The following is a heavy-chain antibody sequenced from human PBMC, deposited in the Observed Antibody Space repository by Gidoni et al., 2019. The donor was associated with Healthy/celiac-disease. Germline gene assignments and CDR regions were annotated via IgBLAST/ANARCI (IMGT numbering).Heavy chain of an antibody. J-gene: IGHJ4*02. CDR1: GYTFTSYG. CDR2: ISAYNGNT. Sequence: QVQLVQSGAEVKKPGAPVKVSCKASGYTFTSYGISWVRQAPGQGLEWMGWISAYNGNTNYAQKLQGRVTMTTDTSTSTAYMELRSLRSDDTAVYYCARDWGALDYDILTGLGVSHDYWGQGTLVTVSS. D-gene: IGHD3-9*01. CDR3: ARDWGALDYDILTGLGVSHDY. V-gene: IGHV1-18*01.